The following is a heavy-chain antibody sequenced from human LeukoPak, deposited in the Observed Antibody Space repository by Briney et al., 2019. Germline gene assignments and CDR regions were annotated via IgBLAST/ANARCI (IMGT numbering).Heavy chain of an antibody. CDR1: GYTFTSYD. Sequence: ASVKVSCKASGYTFTSYDINWVRQATGQGLEWMGWMNPNSGNTGYAQKFQGRVTMTRNTSISTAYMELSSLRSEDTAVYYCAIALATNRRRILTGYYSGAYYFDYWGQGILVTVSS. D-gene: IGHD3-9*01. J-gene: IGHJ4*02. V-gene: IGHV1-8*01. CDR3: AIALATNRRRILTGYYSGAYYFDY. CDR2: MNPNSGNT.